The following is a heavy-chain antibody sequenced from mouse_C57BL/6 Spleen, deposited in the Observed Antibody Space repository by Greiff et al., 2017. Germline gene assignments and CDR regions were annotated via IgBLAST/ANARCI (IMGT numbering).Heavy chain of an antibody. J-gene: IGHJ2*01. Sequence: EVQLLQSGPELVKPGASVKISCKASGYTFTDYYMNWVKQSPGKSLEWIGDINPNNGGTSYNQKFKGKATLTVDKSSSTAYMELRSLTSEDSAVYYCARSGLGGNYFDYWGQGTTLTVSS. V-gene: IGHV1-26*01. CDR1: GYTFTDYY. CDR2: INPNNGGT. D-gene: IGHD3-1*01. CDR3: ARSGLGGNYFDY.